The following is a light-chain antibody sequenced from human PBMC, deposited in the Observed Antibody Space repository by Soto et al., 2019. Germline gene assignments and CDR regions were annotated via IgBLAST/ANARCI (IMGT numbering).Light chain of an antibody. V-gene: IGKV3-20*01. CDR1: KSIRGSY. CDR3: QQYGGMWT. CDR2: GAY. J-gene: IGKJ1*01. Sequence: EIVLTQSPDSLSWSPGGSACLSYRAIKSIRGSYLAWYQQKRGQPPGLLISGAYRRATGIPDRFSGSGSGTDFTLTINGLEAEDFAVYFCQQYGGMWTFGQGTKVDIK.